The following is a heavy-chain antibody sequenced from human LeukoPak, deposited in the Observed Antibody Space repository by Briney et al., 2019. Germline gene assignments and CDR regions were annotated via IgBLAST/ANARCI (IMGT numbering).Heavy chain of an antibody. D-gene: IGHD6-13*01. Sequence: GGSLRLSRAASGFTFSSYAMSWVRQAPGKGLEWVSSISGSGGSIYYADSVKGRFTISRDNSKSTLYLQMNSLRAEDTAIYYCAKEAVAAAGPFDYWGQGTLVTVSS. V-gene: IGHV3-23*01. CDR3: AKEAVAAAGPFDY. CDR1: GFTFSSYA. CDR2: ISGSGGSI. J-gene: IGHJ4*02.